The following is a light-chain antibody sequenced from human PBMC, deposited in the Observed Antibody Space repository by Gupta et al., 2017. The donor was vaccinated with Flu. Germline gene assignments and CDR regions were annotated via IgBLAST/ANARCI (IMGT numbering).Light chain of an antibody. CDR3: QVWDTSGGLAV. CDR1: NFGGKS. CDR2: DDT. Sequence: GKADTITGGGSNFGGKSVNWYQQWPGQAPVLVIYDDTNRHSGIPERISGSNYGNTATLTISRVEAGDEADYFCQVWDTSGGLAVFGGGTKLTVL. V-gene: IGLV3-21*01. J-gene: IGLJ2*01.